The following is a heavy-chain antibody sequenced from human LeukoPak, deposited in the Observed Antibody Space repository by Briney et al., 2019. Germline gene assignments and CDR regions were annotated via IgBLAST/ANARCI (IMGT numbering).Heavy chain of an antibody. V-gene: IGHV3-23*03. CDR3: ARGGGIRSAFDI. CDR2: IYRGGST. J-gene: IGHJ3*02. Sequence: GGSLRLSCAASGFTFSSYAMTWVRQAPGKGLEWVSVIYRGGSTYYTDSVKGRFTISRDNSKNMVYLQMYSLRAEDTAVYYCARGGGIRSAFDIWGQGTMVTVSS. D-gene: IGHD3-3*02. CDR1: GFTFSSYA.